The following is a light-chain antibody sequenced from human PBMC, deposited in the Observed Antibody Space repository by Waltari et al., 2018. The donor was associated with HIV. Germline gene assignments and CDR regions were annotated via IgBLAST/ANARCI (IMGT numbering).Light chain of an antibody. V-gene: IGKV3-20*01. J-gene: IGKJ1*01. CDR3: QQYGSSPKT. CDR2: GAS. Sequence: EIVLTQSPGTLSSSPGERANLSCRASQSIGSDYLAWYQQKPGQAPRLLIYGASSRATGIPDRFSGSGSGTDFTLTISRLEPEDFAVYYCQQYGSSPKTFGQGTKVEIK. CDR1: QSIGSDY.